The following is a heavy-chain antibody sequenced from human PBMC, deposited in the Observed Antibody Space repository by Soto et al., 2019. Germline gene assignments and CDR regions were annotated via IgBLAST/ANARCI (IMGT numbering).Heavy chain of an antibody. CDR3: AREARTIFGVVIIEYFDY. Sequence: SETLSLTCTVSGGSISSYYWSWIRQPPGKGLEWIGYIYYSGSTNYNPSLKSRVTISVDTSKNQFSLKLSSVTAADTAVYYCAREARTIFGVVIIEYFDYWGQGTLVTVSS. V-gene: IGHV4-59*01. D-gene: IGHD3-3*01. CDR2: IYYSGST. J-gene: IGHJ4*02. CDR1: GGSISSYY.